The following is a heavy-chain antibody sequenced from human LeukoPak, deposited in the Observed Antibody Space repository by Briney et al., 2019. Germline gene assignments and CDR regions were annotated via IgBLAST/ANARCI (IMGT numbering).Heavy chain of an antibody. J-gene: IGHJ5*02. Sequence: SETLSLTCAVYGGSFSGYYWSWIRQPPGKGLEWIGYIYYSGSTYYNPSLKSRVTISVDTSKNQFSLKLSSVTAADTAVYYCARAELLTCWFDPWGQGTLVTVSS. D-gene: IGHD1-26*01. CDR1: GGSFSGYY. CDR3: ARAELLTCWFDP. V-gene: IGHV4-30-4*01. CDR2: IYYSGST.